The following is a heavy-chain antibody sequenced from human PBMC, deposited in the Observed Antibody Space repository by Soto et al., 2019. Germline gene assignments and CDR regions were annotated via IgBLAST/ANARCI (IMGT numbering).Heavy chain of an antibody. CDR3: AGGEAVTMAEYFQH. CDR2: IIPIFGTA. J-gene: IGHJ1*01. D-gene: IGHD3-3*01. Sequence: GASVKVSCKASGGTFSSYAISWVRHAPGQGLEWMGGIIPIFGTANYAQKFQGRVTITADESTSTAYMELSSLRSEDTAVYYCAGGEAVTMAEYFQHWGQGTLVTVSS. CDR1: GGTFSSYA. V-gene: IGHV1-69*13.